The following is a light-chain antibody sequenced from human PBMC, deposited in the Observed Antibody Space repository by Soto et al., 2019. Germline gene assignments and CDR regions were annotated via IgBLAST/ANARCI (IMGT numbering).Light chain of an antibody. CDR3: HQYNNWPPIT. J-gene: IGKJ5*01. CDR2: ETS. V-gene: IGKV3-15*01. CDR1: QSVSSN. Sequence: EIVLTQSPDTLSLSPGETATLSCRASQSVSSNLAWYQQKRGQAPRLLIFETSTKATGIPARFSGSGSGTEFTLTISSLQPEDFAGYYCHQYNNWPPITFGQGTRLDIK.